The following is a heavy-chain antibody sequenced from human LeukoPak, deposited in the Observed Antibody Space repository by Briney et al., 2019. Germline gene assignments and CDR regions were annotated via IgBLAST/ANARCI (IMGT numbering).Heavy chain of an antibody. D-gene: IGHD2-2*01. Sequence: GESLKISCKGSGYSFTSYWISWVRQMPGKGLEWMGRIDPSDSYTNYSPSFQGHVTISADKSISTAYLQWSSLKASDTAMYYCARQACSSTSCYSAGFDPWGQGTLVTVSS. J-gene: IGHJ5*02. CDR1: GYSFTSYW. CDR2: IDPSDSYT. CDR3: ARQACSSTSCYSAGFDP. V-gene: IGHV5-10-1*01.